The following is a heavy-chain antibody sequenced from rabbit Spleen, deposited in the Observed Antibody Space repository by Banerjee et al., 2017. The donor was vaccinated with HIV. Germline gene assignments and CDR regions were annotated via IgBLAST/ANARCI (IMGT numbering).Heavy chain of an antibody. CDR1: GFSFDSDYV. CDR2: INTYTGRP. D-gene: IGHD8-1*01. J-gene: IGHJ4*01. Sequence: QSLEESGGDMVKPGASLTLTCTASGFSFDSDYVMCWVRQAPGKGLEWIACINTYTGRPVYASWTKGRFTISKTSSTTVTLQMTSLTAADTATYFCARDGAGGSYFALWGPGTLVTVS. CDR3: ARDGAGGSYFAL. V-gene: IGHV1S40*01.